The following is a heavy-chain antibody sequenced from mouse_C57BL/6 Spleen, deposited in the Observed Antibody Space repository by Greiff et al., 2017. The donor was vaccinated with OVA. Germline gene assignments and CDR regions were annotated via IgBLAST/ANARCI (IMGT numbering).Heavy chain of an antibody. CDR3: ARSMGITTVVAQAMDY. D-gene: IGHD1-1*01. CDR2: IYPGDGDT. Sequence: QVQLQQSGAELVKPGASVKISCKASGYAFSSYWMNWVKQRPGKGLEWIGQIYPGDGDTNYNGKFKGKATLTADKSSSTAYMQLSSLTSEDSAVYFCARSMGITTVVAQAMDYWGQGTSVTVSS. CDR1: GYAFSSYW. J-gene: IGHJ4*01. V-gene: IGHV1-80*01.